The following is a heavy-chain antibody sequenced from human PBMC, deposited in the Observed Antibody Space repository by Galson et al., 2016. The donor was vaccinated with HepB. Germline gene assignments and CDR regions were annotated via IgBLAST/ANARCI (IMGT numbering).Heavy chain of an antibody. J-gene: IGHJ4*02. CDR1: GASISSRGY. CDR3: ASSSDSSGFFPPYFDS. Sequence: SEILSPTCTVSGASISSRGYWSWIRQPPGKGLEWIGYIHYTGSTNYNPSLKSRVTISLDTSKTPSSLKLRSVTAADTAIYYCASSSDSSGFFPPYFDSWGQGTLVTVSS. D-gene: IGHD3-22*01. V-gene: IGHV4-61*08. CDR2: IHYTGST.